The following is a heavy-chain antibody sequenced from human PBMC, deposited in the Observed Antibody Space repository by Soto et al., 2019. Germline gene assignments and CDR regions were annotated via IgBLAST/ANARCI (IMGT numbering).Heavy chain of an antibody. CDR1: GFTISNAW. CDR3: TTGELRRYYYYYGMDV. Sequence: GGSLRVSCTAAGFTISNAWMSWVRQAPGKGLEWVGRIKSKTDGGTTDYAAPVKGRFTISRDDSKNTLYLQMNSLKTEDTAVYYCTTGELRRYYYYYGMDVWGQGTTVTVSS. V-gene: IGHV3-15*01. CDR2: IKSKTDGGTT. J-gene: IGHJ6*02. D-gene: IGHD1-26*01.